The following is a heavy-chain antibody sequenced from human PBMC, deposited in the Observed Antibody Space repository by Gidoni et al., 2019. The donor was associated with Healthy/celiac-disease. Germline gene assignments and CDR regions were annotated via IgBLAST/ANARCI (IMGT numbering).Heavy chain of an antibody. CDR2: IKSKTDGGTT. J-gene: IGHJ6*02. CDR1: GFTFSNAW. Sequence: EVQLVESGGGLVKPGGSLRLSCAASGFTFSNAWMSWVRQAPGKGLEWVGRIKSKTDGGTTDYAAPVKGRFTISRDDSKNTLYLQMNSLKTEDTAVYYCTTAFEDIRHVWYYYGMDVWGQGTTVTVSS. CDR3: TTAFEDIRHVWYYYGMDV. D-gene: IGHD2-15*01. V-gene: IGHV3-15*01.